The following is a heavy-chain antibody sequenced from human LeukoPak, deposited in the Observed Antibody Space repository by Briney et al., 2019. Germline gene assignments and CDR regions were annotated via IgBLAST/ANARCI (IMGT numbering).Heavy chain of an antibody. CDR1: GFTFSDYY. V-gene: IGHV3-11*03. CDR2: ISSSSSYT. D-gene: IGHD1-26*01. J-gene: IGHJ6*02. Sequence: TGGSLRLSCAVSGFTFSDYYMSWIRQAPGKGLEWVSYISSSSSYTKYADSMKGRFTISRDNAKKSLYLQMNSLRPEDTAVYYCARSGTPNNHYNYGMDVWGQGTTVTVSS. CDR3: ARSGTPNNHYNYGMDV.